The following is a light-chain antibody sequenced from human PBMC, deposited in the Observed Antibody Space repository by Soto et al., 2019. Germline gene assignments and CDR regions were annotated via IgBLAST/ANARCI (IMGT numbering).Light chain of an antibody. Sequence: PGDSATLSCRASQSVNSNYLAWYQRKPGQAPRLLIYGASNRATDIPYRFSASGSGTDFTLTITRLEAEDFAVYYFQQYDSTPPTFGQGTKVEVK. CDR1: QSVNSNY. CDR3: QQYDSTPPT. CDR2: GAS. J-gene: IGKJ1*01. V-gene: IGKV3-20*01.